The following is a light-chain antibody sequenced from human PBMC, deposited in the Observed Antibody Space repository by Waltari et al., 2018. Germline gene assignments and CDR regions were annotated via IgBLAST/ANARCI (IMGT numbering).Light chain of an antibody. CDR2: DVS. Sequence: QSALTQPASVSGSPGQSITISCTGTSSDVGHYNYVSCYQQRPGKAPKLMIYDVSYRPSGISSRFSGSKSGSTASLTIYGLQAEDEADYYCSSFTSANTVGVIFGGGTKLTVL. CDR1: SSDVGHYNY. CDR3: SSFTSANTVGVI. J-gene: IGLJ2*01. V-gene: IGLV2-14*03.